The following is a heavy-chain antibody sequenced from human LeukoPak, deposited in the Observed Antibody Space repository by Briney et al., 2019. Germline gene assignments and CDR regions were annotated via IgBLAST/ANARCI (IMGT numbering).Heavy chain of an antibody. CDR1: GFTFSSYG. CDR2: IRSDGSDK. V-gene: IGHV3-30*02. CDR3: AKVCYSDSSGYCGIDY. J-gene: IGHJ4*02. Sequence: PGGSLRLSCAASGFTFSSYGMHWVRQAPGKGLEWVAYIRSDGSDKYHADSVKGRFSISRDNSENTVHLQMDSLRSDDTAVYYCAKVCYSDSSGYCGIDYWGQGALVTVSS. D-gene: IGHD3-22*01.